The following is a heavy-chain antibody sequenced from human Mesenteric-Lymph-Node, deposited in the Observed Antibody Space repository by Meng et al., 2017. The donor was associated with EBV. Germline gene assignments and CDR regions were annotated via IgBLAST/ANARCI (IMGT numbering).Heavy chain of an antibody. Sequence: QGQLQESGPGLGKPSQTLSLTCTVSGGSISSGGFYWGWIRQHPGKGLEWSGYIYYSGSTYYNPSLRSRVAISIDTSKNQFSLKLTSVTAADTAVYFCARTNYGDYNWFDPWGQGTLVTASS. CDR1: GGSISSGGFY. CDR2: IYYSGST. CDR3: ARTNYGDYNWFDP. D-gene: IGHD4-17*01. V-gene: IGHV4-31*03. J-gene: IGHJ5*02.